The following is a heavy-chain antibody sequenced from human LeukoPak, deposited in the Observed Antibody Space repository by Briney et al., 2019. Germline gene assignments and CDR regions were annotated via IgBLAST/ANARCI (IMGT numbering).Heavy chain of an antibody. Sequence: PSETLSLTCSVSGASISSYYYNWIRQSPGKGLEWIGYIYYSGITNYNPALKSRVTMSLDTSNNQFSLKLSSVTAADTAVYYWARVLLSSGYSTWGQGTLVTVSS. CDR2: IYYSGIT. CDR1: GASISSYY. D-gene: IGHD3-22*01. J-gene: IGHJ5*02. V-gene: IGHV4-59*01. CDR3: ARVLLSSGYST.